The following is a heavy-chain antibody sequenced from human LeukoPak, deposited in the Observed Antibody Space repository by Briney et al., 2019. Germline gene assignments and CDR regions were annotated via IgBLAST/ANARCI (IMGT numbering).Heavy chain of an antibody. D-gene: IGHD3-10*01. CDR1: GGSISSYY. Sequence: PSETLSLTCTASGGSISSYYWSWVRQPPGKGLEWIGYICYSGSNNYNPSSKSGGPIPVKTTKNQFSLQLISGTAADTAVDYCASLYGYGSGRLWGQGTLVTVSS. J-gene: IGHJ4*02. CDR2: ICYSGSN. CDR3: ASLYGYGSGRL. V-gene: IGHV4-59*08.